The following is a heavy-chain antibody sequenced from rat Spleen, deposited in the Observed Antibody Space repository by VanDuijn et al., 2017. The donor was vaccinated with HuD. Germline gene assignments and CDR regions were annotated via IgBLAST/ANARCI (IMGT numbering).Heavy chain of an antibody. CDR2: MRSDGDT. J-gene: IGHJ1*01. CDR3: AKGQWSYWYFDF. V-gene: IGHV2-32*01. D-gene: IGHD1-1*01. CDR1: GFSLTNYH. Sequence: QVQLKESGPGLVQSSQTLSLTCSVSGFSLTNYHVYWVRQPPGKGLEWMGVMRSDGDTSYNSALQSRLSISRDTSKSQIFLKMSSLQTEDTATYYCAKGQWSYWYFDFWGPGTMVTVSS.